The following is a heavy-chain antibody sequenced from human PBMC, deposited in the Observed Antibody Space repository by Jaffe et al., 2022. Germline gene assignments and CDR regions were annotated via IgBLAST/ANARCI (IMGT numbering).Heavy chain of an antibody. CDR3: ASYTTLRDSGIAAAGSWFDP. V-gene: IGHV4-61*02. D-gene: IGHD6-13*01. Sequence: QVQLQESGPGLVKPSQTLSLTCTVSGGSISSGSYYWSWIRQPAGKGLEWIGRIYTSGSTNYNPSLKSRVTISVDTSKNQFSLKLSSVTAADTAVYYCASYTTLRDSGIAAAGSWFDPWGQGTLVTVSS. J-gene: IGHJ5*02. CDR1: GGSISSGSYY. CDR2: IYTSGST.